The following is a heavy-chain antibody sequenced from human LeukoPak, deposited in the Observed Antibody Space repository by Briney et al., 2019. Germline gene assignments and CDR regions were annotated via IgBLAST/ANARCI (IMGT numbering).Heavy chain of an antibody. CDR3: ITALGGR. D-gene: IGHD3-16*01. V-gene: IGHV3-15*01. Sequence: PGGSLRLSCAASGFTFSNYAMNWVRQAPGKGLEWVGRLKSKADGGTTDYAAPVKGRFTISGDDSKNTLYLQTNRLNTEDTAVYYCITALGGRWGQGTLVTVSS. CDR2: LKSKADGGTT. J-gene: IGHJ4*02. CDR1: GFTFSNYA.